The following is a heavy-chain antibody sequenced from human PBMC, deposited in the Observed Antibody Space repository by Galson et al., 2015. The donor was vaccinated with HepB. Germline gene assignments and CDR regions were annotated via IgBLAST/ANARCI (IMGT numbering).Heavy chain of an antibody. J-gene: IGHJ4*02. V-gene: IGHV1-3*04. CDR3: ARVGGYTLQSDY. Sequence: SVKVSCKASGYTFTSYAMHWVRQAPGQRLEWMGWINTGNGNTKYSQKFQGRVTITRDTSASTAYMELSSLRSEDTAVYYCARVGGYTLQSDYWGQGTLVTVSS. CDR2: INTGNGNT. D-gene: IGHD5-18*01. CDR1: GYTFTSYA.